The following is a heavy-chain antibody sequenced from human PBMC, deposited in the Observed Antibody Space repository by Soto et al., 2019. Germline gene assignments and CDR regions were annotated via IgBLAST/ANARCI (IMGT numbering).Heavy chain of an antibody. CDR1: GFTFSSYS. Sequence: EVQLVESGGGLVKPGGSLRLSCSASGFTFSSYSMNWVRQAPGKGLEWVSSIGTSSSYIYYADSVKGPFTISSDNAKHSLYLQMSSLSVEDMTVYYCARAPLRYFDWLLSPCDYWGQGTPVAVSS. J-gene: IGHJ4*02. D-gene: IGHD3-9*01. V-gene: IGHV3-21*04. CDR2: IGTSSSYI. CDR3: ARAPLRYFDWLLSPCDY.